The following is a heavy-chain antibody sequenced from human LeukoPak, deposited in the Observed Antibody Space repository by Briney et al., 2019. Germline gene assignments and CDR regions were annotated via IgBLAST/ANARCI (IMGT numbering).Heavy chain of an antibody. D-gene: IGHD3-22*01. CDR2: IYYSGST. V-gene: IGHV4-59*08. J-gene: IGHJ3*02. Sequence: SETLSLTCTVSGGSISSYYWSWIRQPPGKGLEWIGYIYYSGSTNYNPSLKSRVTISVDTSKSQFSLKLSSVTAADTAVYYCARRDITMIDYAFDIWGQGTMVTVSS. CDR3: ARRDITMIDYAFDI. CDR1: GGSISSYY.